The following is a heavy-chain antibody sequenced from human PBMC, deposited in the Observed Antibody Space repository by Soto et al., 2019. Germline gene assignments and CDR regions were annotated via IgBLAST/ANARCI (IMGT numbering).Heavy chain of an antibody. CDR1: GFTFSSYA. D-gene: IGHD6-19*01. CDR3: VNPYSSGWYPFDY. CDR2: ISSNGGST. J-gene: IGHJ4*02. V-gene: IGHV3-64D*08. Sequence: GGSLRLSCSASGFTFSSYAMHWVRQAPGKGLEYVSAISSNGGSTYYADSVKGRFTISRDNSKNTLYLQMSSLRAEDTAVYYCVNPYSSGWYPFDYWGQGTLVTVSS.